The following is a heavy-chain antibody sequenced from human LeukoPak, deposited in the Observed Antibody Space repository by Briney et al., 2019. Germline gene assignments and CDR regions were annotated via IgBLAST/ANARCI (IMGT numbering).Heavy chain of an antibody. CDR2: VNGNGGST. D-gene: IGHD3-16*02. CDR1: GFSFSTYA. Sequence: GGSLRLSCAASGFSFSTYAMSWVRQAPGKGLEWVSGVNGNGGSTSYADSVKGRFTIFRDNPKNTVYLQMSSLRVEDTAVYYCAKSLYGGCDYWGQGTVVTVSS. CDR3: AKSLYGGCDY. V-gene: IGHV3-23*01. J-gene: IGHJ4*02.